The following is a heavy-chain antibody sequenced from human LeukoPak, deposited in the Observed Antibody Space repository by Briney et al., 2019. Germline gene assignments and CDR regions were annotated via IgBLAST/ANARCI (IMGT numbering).Heavy chain of an antibody. D-gene: IGHD5-12*01. CDR1: GYTFTSYG. J-gene: IGHJ6*03. CDR3: ARSMVATFSFYYYYMDV. Sequence: ASVKVSCKASGYTFTSYGISWVRQAPGQGLEWMGWISAYNGNTNYAQKLQGRVTMTTDTSTSTAYMELRSLRSDDTAVYYCARSMVATFSFYYYYMDVWGKGTTVTISS. V-gene: IGHV1-18*01. CDR2: ISAYNGNT.